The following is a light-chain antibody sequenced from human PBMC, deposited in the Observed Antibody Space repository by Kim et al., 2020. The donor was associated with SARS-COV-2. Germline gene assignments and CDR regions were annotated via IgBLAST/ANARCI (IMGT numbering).Light chain of an antibody. CDR2: GAS. V-gene: IGKV3-20*01. Sequence: EIVLTQSPGTLSLSPGERATLSCRASQSVSSSYLAWYQQKPGEAPRLLIYGASSRATGIPDRFGGSGWGTDFTLTISRLEHEFFAVYYCQQYGSRWTFGQGTRVDIK. CDR1: QSVSSSY. J-gene: IGKJ1*01. CDR3: QQYGSRWT.